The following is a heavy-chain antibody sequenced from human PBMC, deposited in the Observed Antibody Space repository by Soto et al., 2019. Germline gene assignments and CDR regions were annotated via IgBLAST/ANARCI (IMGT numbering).Heavy chain of an antibody. CDR3: ATDGSTATPNYYDGVDL. Sequence: QVQLQESGPGLVKPSETLSLTCTVSGGSISSYYWSWIRQPPGKGLEWIGYIYNSGRTNYNPSLMSRVTISVDTSKNPFALKLSSVTAAPTVGYNRATDGSTATPNYYDGVDLWGPGTRVTVPS. D-gene: IGHD4-4*01. CDR2: IYNSGRT. V-gene: IGHV4-59*12. J-gene: IGHJ6*02. CDR1: GGSISSYY.